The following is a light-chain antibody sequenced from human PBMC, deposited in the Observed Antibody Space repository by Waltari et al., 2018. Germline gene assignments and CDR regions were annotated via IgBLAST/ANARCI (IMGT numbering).Light chain of an antibody. V-gene: IGLV2-14*03. J-gene: IGLJ3*02. CDR2: DVS. CDR3: SSYTSSSTWV. Sequence: QSALTQPASVSGSPGQSITISCTGASGDVGGSNSVSWYQPHPGKAPKLVIYDVSNRPSGVSNRFSGSKSGNTASLTISGLQAEDEADYYCSSYTSSSTWVFGGGTKLTVL. CDR1: SGDVGGSNS.